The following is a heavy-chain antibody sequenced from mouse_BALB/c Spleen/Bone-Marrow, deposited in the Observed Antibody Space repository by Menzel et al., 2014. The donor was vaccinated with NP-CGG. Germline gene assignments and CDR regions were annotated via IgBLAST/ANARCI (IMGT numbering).Heavy chain of an antibody. CDR2: ISSGGSYT. Sequence: EVNVVESGGGLVKPGGSLKLSCAASGFTFSSYDMHWVRQTPEKGLEWVAYISSGGSYTYYPDSVKGRFTISRDNARNTLYLKMSSLGTDDTAWYDCVSRVHLDYWGQGTTLTVSS. J-gene: IGHJ2*01. V-gene: IGHV5-9*02. CDR3: VSRVHLDY. CDR1: GFTFSSYD.